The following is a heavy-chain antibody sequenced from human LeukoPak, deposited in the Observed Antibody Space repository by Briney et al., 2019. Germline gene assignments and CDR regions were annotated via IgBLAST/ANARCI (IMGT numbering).Heavy chain of an antibody. Sequence: ASVKVSCKASGYTFTSYGISWVRQAPGQGLEWMGWISAYNGNTNYAQKLQGRVTLTTDTSTSTAYMELRSLRSDDTAVYYCARVPDDTVTPRSYYYDMAVWGKGTTVTVSS. CDR1: GYTFTSYG. J-gene: IGHJ6*03. D-gene: IGHD4-11*01. CDR3: ARVPDDTVTPRSYYYDMAV. CDR2: ISAYNGNT. V-gene: IGHV1-18*01.